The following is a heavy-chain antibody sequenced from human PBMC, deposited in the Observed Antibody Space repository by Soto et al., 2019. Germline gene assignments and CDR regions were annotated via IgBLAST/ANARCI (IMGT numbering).Heavy chain of an antibody. V-gene: IGHV1-18*04. CDR2: ISPFHGNT. J-gene: IGHJ4*02. CDR1: GYTFTSYG. Sequence: ASVKVSCKASGYTFTSYGISWVRQAPGQGLEWMGWISPFHGNTNYAQKFQGSVTMTTDTSTSTAYMELRSLTSDDTAIYYCARDTYVTTGYPLDYWGQGTLVTVSS. D-gene: IGHD3-22*01. CDR3: ARDTYVTTGYPLDY.